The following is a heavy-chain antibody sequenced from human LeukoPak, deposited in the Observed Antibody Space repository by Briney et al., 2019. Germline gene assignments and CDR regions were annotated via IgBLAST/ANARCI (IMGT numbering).Heavy chain of an antibody. CDR1: GGTFSSYA. Sequence: GASVKVSCKASGGTFSSYAISWVRQAPGQGLEWMGGIIPIFGTANYAQKFQGRVTITADESTSTAYMELSSLRSEDTAVYCCASDYRHNYYDSSGPSAFWGQGTLVTVSS. V-gene: IGHV1-69*13. D-gene: IGHD3-22*01. CDR2: IIPIFGTA. J-gene: IGHJ4*02. CDR3: ASDYRHNYYDSSGPSAF.